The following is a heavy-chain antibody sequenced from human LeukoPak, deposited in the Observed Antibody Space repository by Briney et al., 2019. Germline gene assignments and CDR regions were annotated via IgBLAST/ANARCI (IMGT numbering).Heavy chain of an antibody. CDR3: TTSRTNDCSSPSCYTDY. D-gene: IGHD2-2*02. V-gene: IGHV4-39*01. J-gene: IGHJ4*02. CDR2: VYYTGST. Sequence: SETLSLTCTVSGASIYTSSSYWGWIRQPPGKGLEWIASVYYTGSTYYSPSLKSRATISVYTSKNQFSLELNSVTAADTAVYYCTTSRTNDCSSPSCYTDYWGQGTLATVSS. CDR1: GASIYTSSSY.